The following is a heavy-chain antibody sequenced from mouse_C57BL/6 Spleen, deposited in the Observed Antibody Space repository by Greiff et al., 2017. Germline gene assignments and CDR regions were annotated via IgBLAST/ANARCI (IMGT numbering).Heavy chain of an antibody. CDR2: IYPGSGST. CDR1: GYTFTSYW. V-gene: IGHV1-55*01. CDR3: AKGTTVVPLLD. D-gene: IGHD1-1*01. J-gene: IGHJ3*01. Sequence: VKLKQPGAELVKPGASVKMSCKASGYTFTSYWITWVKQRPGQGLEWIGAIYPGSGSTNYNEKFKSKATLTVDTSSSTAYMQLSSLTSEDSAVYYCAKGTTVVPLLDWGQGTLVTVSA.